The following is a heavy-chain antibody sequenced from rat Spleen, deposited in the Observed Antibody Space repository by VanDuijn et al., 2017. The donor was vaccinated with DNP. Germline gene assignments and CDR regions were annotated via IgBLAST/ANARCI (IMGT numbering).Heavy chain of an antibody. D-gene: IGHD1-10*01. J-gene: IGHJ4*01. CDR2: ISNTGDNT. CDR3: ASSTTRLMDA. CDR1: GFTFSKYG. V-gene: IGHV5-29*01. Sequence: EVQLVESGGDLVQPGRSLKLSCAASGFTFSKYGMAWIRQAPGKGLEWVASISNTGDNTYYSDSVKGRFSLSRDNAKSTLYLQVNSLRSEDTATYYCASSTTRLMDAWGQGASVTVSS.